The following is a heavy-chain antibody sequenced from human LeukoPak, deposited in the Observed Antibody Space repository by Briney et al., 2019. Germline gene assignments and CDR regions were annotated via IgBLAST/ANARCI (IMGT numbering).Heavy chain of an antibody. CDR2: IWHSGST. Sequence: PSETLSLTCAVSGYSISSGYFWGWIRQPPGKGLEWIGSIWHSGSTYYNPSLKSRVTISVDTSKNHFSLKLSSVTAADTAVYYCARGQWGYFDLWGRGTLVTVSS. J-gene: IGHJ2*01. D-gene: IGHD1-26*01. V-gene: IGHV4-38-2*01. CDR3: ARGQWGYFDL. CDR1: GYSISSGYF.